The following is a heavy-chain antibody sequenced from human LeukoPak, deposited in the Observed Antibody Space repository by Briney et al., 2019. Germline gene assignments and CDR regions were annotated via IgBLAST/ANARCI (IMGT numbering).Heavy chain of an antibody. D-gene: IGHD6-13*01. CDR3: ARGGGGSSSCDY. Sequence: GGSLRLSCAASGFTFSSYSMNWVRQAPGKGLEWVSSISSSSSYIYHADSVKGRFTISRDNAKNSLYLQMNSLRAEDTAVYYCARGGGGSSSCDYWGQGTLVTVSS. CDR1: GFTFSSYS. V-gene: IGHV3-21*01. CDR2: ISSSSSYI. J-gene: IGHJ4*02.